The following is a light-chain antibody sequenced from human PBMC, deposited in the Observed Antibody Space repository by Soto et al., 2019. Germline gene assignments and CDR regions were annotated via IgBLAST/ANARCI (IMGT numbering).Light chain of an antibody. CDR3: HQRSNWPPIT. CDR1: QSVSSY. J-gene: IGKJ5*01. CDR2: DAS. V-gene: IGKV3-11*01. Sequence: EIVLTQSLATLSLSPWERATLSCRASQSVSSYLAWYQQKPGQAPRLLIYDASSRASGLPDRFSGSGSETDFTLTVSRLELEDFAVYFCHQRSNWPPITFGQGTRLEIK.